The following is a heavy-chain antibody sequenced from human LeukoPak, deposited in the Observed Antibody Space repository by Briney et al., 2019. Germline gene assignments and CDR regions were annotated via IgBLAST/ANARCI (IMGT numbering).Heavy chain of an antibody. V-gene: IGHV3-15*01. CDR1: GFTFSNAW. CDR2: IKSKTDGGTT. CDR3: TTAQRGGSEGIDY. D-gene: IGHD3-10*01. J-gene: IGHJ4*02. Sequence: GGSLRLSCAASGFTFSNAWMSWVRQAPGKGLEWVGRIKSKTDGGTTDYAAPVKGRFTISRDDSKNTLYLQMNSLETEDTAVYYCTTAQRGGSEGIDYWGQGTLVTVSS.